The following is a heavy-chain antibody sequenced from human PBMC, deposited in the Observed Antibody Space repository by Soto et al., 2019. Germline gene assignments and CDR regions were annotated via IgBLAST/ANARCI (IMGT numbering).Heavy chain of an antibody. J-gene: IGHJ4*02. CDR1: GFTFSDHY. V-gene: IGHV3-72*01. Sequence: PGGSLRLSCAASGFTFSDHYMDWVRQAPGKGLEWVGRTRNKANSYTTEYAASVKGRFTISRDDSKNSLYLQMNSLKTEDTAVYYCAREVDTAMVQYGRNYFDYWGQGTLVTVYS. CDR2: TRNKANSYTT. CDR3: AREVDTAMVQYGRNYFDY. D-gene: IGHD5-18*01.